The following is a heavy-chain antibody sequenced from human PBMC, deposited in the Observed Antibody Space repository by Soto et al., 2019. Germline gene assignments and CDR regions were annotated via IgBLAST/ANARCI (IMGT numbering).Heavy chain of an antibody. D-gene: IGHD2-2*02. CDR2: IYHSGST. V-gene: IGHV4-38-2*01. CDR1: GYSISSGYY. J-gene: IGHJ4*02. CDR3: ASYTAFGSFVL. Sequence: PSETLSLTCAVSGYSISSGYYWGWIRQPPGKGLEWIGSIYHSGSTYYNPSLKSRVTISVDTSKNQFSLKLSSVTAADTAVYYCASYTAFGSFVLWGQGTLVTVSS.